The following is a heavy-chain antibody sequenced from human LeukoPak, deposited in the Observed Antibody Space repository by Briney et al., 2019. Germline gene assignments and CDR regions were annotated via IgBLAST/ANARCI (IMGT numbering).Heavy chain of an antibody. CDR3: ARVGHYDYVWGSYRYTTGPIDY. D-gene: IGHD3-16*02. CDR1: GGSISSYY. CDR2: IYYSGST. J-gene: IGHJ4*02. Sequence: SETLSLTCTVYGGSISSYYWSWIRQPPGKGLEWIGYIYYSGSTNYNPSLKSRVTISVDTSKNQFSLKLRSVTAADTAVYYCARVGHYDYVWGSYRYTTGPIDYWGQGTLVTVSS. V-gene: IGHV4-59*01.